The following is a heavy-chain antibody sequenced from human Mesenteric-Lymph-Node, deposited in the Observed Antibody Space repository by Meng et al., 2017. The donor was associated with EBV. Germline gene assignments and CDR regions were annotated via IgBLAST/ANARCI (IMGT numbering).Heavy chain of an antibody. CDR2: IYHSGST. D-gene: IGHD2-2*01. Sequence: QVQVQEAGPGLVKPSGTLSLTCAVSGDSISSDKWWSWVRQPPGKGLEWIGEIYHSGSTNYNPSLTSRVTILVDKSKNQFSLKLSSVTAADTAVYYCASRYCPTTSCRQDWGQGTLVTVSS. CDR1: GDSISSDKW. V-gene: IGHV4-4*02. CDR3: ASRYCPTTSCRQD. J-gene: IGHJ4*02.